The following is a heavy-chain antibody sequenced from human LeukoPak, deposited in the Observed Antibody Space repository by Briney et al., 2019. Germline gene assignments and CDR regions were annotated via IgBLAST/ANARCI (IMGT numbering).Heavy chain of an antibody. V-gene: IGHV4-34*01. D-gene: IGHD2-2*01. CDR1: GGSFSGYY. CDR2: INHSGST. CDR3: AGIVRYCSSTSCYHYYYGMDV. Sequence: SETLSLTCAVYGGSFSGYYWSWIRQPPGKGLEWIGEINHSGSTNYNPSLKSRVTISVDTSKNQFSLKLSSVTAADTAVYYCAGIVRYCSSTSCYHYYYGMDVWGQGTTVTVSS. J-gene: IGHJ6*02.